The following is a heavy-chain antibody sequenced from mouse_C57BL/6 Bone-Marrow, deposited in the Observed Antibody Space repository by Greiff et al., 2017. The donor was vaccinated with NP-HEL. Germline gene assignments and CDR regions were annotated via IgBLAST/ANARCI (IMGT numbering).Heavy chain of an antibody. Sequence: EVMLVESGGGLVKPGGSLKLSCAASGFTFSDYGMHWVRQAPEKGLEWVAYISSGSSTIYSADTVKGRFTISRDNAKNTLFLQMTSLRSEDTAMYYCASLYYYGSSSHWYFDVWGTGTTVTVSS. D-gene: IGHD1-1*01. CDR1: GFTFSDYG. V-gene: IGHV5-17*01. CDR2: ISSGSSTI. J-gene: IGHJ1*03. CDR3: ASLYYYGSSSHWYFDV.